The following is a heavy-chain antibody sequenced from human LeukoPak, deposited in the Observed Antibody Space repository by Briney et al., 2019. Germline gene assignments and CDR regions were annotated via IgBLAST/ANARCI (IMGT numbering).Heavy chain of an antibody. V-gene: IGHV1-46*01. D-gene: IGHD3-22*01. J-gene: IGHJ4*02. Sequence: ASVKVSCKXSGYTFTSYYMHWVRQAPGQGLEWMGLINPSGGSTNYSQKFQGRVTMTRDTSTSTVYMELSSLRSEDTAVYYCARDRELHYDSSGYYYWGQGTLVTVSS. CDR2: INPSGGST. CDR3: ARDRELHYDSSGYYY. CDR1: GYTFTSYY.